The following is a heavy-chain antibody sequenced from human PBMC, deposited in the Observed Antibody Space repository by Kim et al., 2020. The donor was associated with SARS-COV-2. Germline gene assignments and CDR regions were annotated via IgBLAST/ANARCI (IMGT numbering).Heavy chain of an antibody. CDR3: ARQGSSGYYPRYYFDY. J-gene: IGHJ4*02. V-gene: IGHV4-39*01. D-gene: IGHD3-22*01. Sequence: SLKSRVTISVDTSKNQFSLKLSSVTAADTAVYYCARQGSSGYYPRYYFDYWGQGTLVTVSS.